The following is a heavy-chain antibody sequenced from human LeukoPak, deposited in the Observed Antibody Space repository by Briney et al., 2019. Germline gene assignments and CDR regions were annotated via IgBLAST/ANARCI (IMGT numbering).Heavy chain of an antibody. Sequence: ASVKVSCKASGYTFTSYYMHWVRQAPGQGLEWMGIINPSGGSTSYAQKFQGRVTMTRDMSTSTVYMELSSLRAEDTAVYYCAKDLTGTTACVFDYWGQGTLVTVSS. D-gene: IGHD1-7*01. CDR3: AKDLTGTTACVFDY. V-gene: IGHV1-46*01. CDR1: GYTFTSYY. CDR2: INPSGGST. J-gene: IGHJ4*02.